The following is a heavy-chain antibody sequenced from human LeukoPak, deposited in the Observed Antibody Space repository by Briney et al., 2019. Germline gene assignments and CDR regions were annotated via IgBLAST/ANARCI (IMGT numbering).Heavy chain of an antibody. V-gene: IGHV4-59*08. J-gene: IGHJ6*02. CDR2: IYNSGST. CDR1: GGSISSYY. Sequence: KSSETLSLTCTVSGGSISSYYWSWIRQPPGKGLECIGYIYNSGSTNYNPSLKSRVSISVDTSKNQFSLKLSSVTAADTAVYYCAKRLFGDYYGMDVWGQGTSVTVSS. CDR3: AKRLFGDYYGMDV. D-gene: IGHD3-3*01.